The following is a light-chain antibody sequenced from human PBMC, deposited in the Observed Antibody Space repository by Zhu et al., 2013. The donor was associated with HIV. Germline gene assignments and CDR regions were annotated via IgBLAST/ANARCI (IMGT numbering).Light chain of an antibody. CDR3: QQYSSLPLT. CDR2: DAS. Sequence: EIVLTQSSATLSLSPGERATLSCRASQSVSSYLAWYQQKPGLAPRLLIYDASTRATGIPDRFRGSGSGTDFTLTISRLEPEDFAVYYCQQYSSLPLTFGGGTKVEIK. CDR1: QSVSSY. V-gene: IGKV3D-20*01. J-gene: IGKJ4*01.